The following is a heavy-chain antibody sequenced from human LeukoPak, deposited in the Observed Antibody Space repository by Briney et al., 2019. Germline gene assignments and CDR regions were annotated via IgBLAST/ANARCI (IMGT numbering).Heavy chain of an antibody. CDR2: ISYDGSNK. CDR1: GSTFSSYA. CDR3: ARERLIGGFDP. J-gene: IGHJ5*02. D-gene: IGHD3-10*01. Sequence: PGGSLRLSCAGSGSTFSSYAMSWVRQAPGKGLEWVAVISYDGSNKYYADSVKGRFTISRDNSKNTLYLQMNSLRAEDTAVYYCARERLIGGFDPWGQGTLVTVSS. V-gene: IGHV3-30-3*01.